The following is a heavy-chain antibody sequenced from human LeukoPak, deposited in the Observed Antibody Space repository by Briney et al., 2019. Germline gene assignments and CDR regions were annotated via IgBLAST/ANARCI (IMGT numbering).Heavy chain of an antibody. CDR2: IIPIFGTA. V-gene: IGHV1-69*13. J-gene: IGHJ4*02. Sequence: SVNVSCKASGGTFSSYAISWVRQAPGQGLEWMGGIIPIFGTANYAQKFQGRVTITADESTSTAYMELSSLRSEDTAVYYCARFGYYYDSSGYYWVFDYWGQGTLVTVSS. CDR3: ARFGYYYDSSGYYWVFDY. CDR1: GGTFSSYA. D-gene: IGHD3-22*01.